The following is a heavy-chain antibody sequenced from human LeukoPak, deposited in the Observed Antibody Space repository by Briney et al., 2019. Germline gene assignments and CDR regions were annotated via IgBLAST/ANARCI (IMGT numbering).Heavy chain of an antibody. CDR3: ARVPLRGYSYGAIDY. Sequence: LRLSCAASGFSFDDYAIHWIRQPPGKGLEWIGYIYYSGSTNYNPSLKSRVTISVDTSKNQFSLKLSSVTAADTAVYYCARVPLRGYSYGAIDYWGQGTLVTVSS. CDR1: GFSFDDYA. D-gene: IGHD5-18*01. CDR2: IYYSGST. V-gene: IGHV4-59*12. J-gene: IGHJ4*02.